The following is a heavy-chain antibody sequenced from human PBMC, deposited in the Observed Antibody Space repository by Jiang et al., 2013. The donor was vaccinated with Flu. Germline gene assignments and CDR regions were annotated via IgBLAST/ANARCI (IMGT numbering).Heavy chain of an antibody. CDR1: GGTFHSYT. Sequence: SGSSVKVSCKASGGTFHSYTINWVRQAPGQGPEWVGRIIPVIGVTSYAQEFQGRVTITADKSTSTVYMEMSSLRSDDTAVYFCARATCGGDCYSGGLAYFYFDYWGPGTLVTVSS. V-gene: IGHV1-69*02. J-gene: IGHJ4*02. CDR2: IIPVIGVT. CDR3: ARATCGGDCYSGGLAYFYFDY. D-gene: IGHD2-21*02.